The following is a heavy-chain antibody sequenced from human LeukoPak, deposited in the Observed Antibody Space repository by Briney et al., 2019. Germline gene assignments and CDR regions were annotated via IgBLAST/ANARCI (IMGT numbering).Heavy chain of an antibody. CDR1: GYTFTGYY. J-gene: IGHJ4*02. CDR2: INPNSGGT. Sequence: ASVKVCCKASGYTFTGYYMHWGRQAPGQGLEWMGWINPNSGGTNYAQKFQGRVTMTRDTSISTAYMELSRLRSDDTAVYYCARDPIAAAPNFDYWGQGTLVTVSS. CDR3: ARDPIAAAPNFDY. D-gene: IGHD6-13*01. V-gene: IGHV1-2*02.